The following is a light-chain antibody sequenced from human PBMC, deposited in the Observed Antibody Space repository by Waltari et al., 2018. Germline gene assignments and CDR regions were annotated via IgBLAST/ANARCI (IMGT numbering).Light chain of an antibody. CDR1: QSLTSNY. CDR2: GVS. J-gene: IGKJ2*01. V-gene: IGKV3-20*01. CDR3: HQYNGSPQS. Sequence: DIVLTQSPGTLSLSPGERTTLSCRASQSLTSNYLAWYQQKPGQAPRLLFYGVSSRATGIPDRFSGSGSGTDFTLTISRLEPEDFAVYYCHQYNGSPQSFGQGTKLEIK.